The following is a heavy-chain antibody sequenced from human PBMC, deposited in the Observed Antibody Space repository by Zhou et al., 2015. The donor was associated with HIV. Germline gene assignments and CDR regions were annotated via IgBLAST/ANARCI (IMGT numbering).Heavy chain of an antibody. V-gene: IGHV1-69*06. CDR3: AAGGGSDYYDSSGPRYYYYYGMDV. CDR2: IIPIFGTA. Sequence: QVQLVQSGAEVKKPGSSVKVSCKASGGTFSSYAISWVRQAPGQGLEWMGGIIPIFGTANYAQKFQGRVTITADKSTSTAYMELSSLRSEDTAVYYCAAGGGSDYYDSSGPRYYYYYGMDVWDQGP. D-gene: IGHD3-22*01. J-gene: IGHJ6*02. CDR1: GGTFSSYA.